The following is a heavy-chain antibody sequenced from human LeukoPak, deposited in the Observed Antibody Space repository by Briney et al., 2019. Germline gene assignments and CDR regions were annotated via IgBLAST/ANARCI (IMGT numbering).Heavy chain of an antibody. CDR2: VYYSGST. Sequence: SETLSLTCTVSGGSVSSGVYFWSWIRQPPGKGLEWIGYVYYSGSTNYNPSLKSRVTISVDTSKNQFSLKLSSVTAADTAVYYCARVGDWNDLVYWGQGTLVTVSS. CDR1: GGSVSSGVYF. CDR3: ARVGDWNDLVY. D-gene: IGHD1-1*01. J-gene: IGHJ4*02. V-gene: IGHV4-61*08.